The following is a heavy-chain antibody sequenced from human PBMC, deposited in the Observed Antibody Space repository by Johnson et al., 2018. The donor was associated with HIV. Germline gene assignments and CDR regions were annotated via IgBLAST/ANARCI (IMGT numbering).Heavy chain of an antibody. CDR1: GFTFSDYY. CDR2: INWNGGST. Sequence: VQLLESGGGLVKPGGSLRLSCAASGFTFSDYYMSWIRQAPGKGLEWVSGINWNGGSTGYADSVKGRFTISRDNARNSLYLQMNSLRTEDTALYYCAKDGAVDAFDIWGQGTMVTVSS. CDR3: AKDGAVDAFDI. J-gene: IGHJ3*02. V-gene: IGHV3-20*04. D-gene: IGHD1-26*01.